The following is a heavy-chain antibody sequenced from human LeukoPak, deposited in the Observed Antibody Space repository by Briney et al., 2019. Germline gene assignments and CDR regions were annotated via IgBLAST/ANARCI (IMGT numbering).Heavy chain of an antibody. Sequence: PGGSLRLSCAASGFTFSSYWMSWVRQAPGKGLEGVANIKQDGSEKYYVDSVKGRFTISRDNAKNSLYLQMNSLRAEDTAVHYCATENAYYDFWSGNYRNLNWFDPWGQGTLVTVSS. CDR1: GFTFSSYW. J-gene: IGHJ5*02. V-gene: IGHV3-7*01. CDR2: IKQDGSEK. D-gene: IGHD3-3*01. CDR3: ATENAYYDFWSGNYRNLNWFDP.